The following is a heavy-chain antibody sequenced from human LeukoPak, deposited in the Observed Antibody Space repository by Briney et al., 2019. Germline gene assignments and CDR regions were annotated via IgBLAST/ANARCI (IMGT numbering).Heavy chain of an antibody. Sequence: SETLSLTCTVSGGSISSSSYYWSWIRQPPGKGLEWIGYIYYTGSTNDNPSLKSRVTISVDTSKNQFSLKLSSVTVADTAVYYCARDLFGEFDGWFDPWGQGTLVTVSS. V-gene: IGHV4-61*01. CDR2: IYYTGST. D-gene: IGHD3-10*02. CDR1: GGSISSSSYY. J-gene: IGHJ5*02. CDR3: ARDLFGEFDGWFDP.